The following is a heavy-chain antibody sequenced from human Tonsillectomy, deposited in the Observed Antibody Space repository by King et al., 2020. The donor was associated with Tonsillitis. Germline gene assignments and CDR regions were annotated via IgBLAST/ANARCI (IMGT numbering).Heavy chain of an antibody. J-gene: IGHJ3*02. CDR3: ASRGGLPTGAFDI. CDR1: GLTFSSYW. V-gene: IGHV3-7*03. D-gene: IGHD3-10*01. Sequence: VQLVESGGGLVQPGGSLRLSCAASGLTFSSYWMSWVRQASGKGLEWVANIKQDGSEKYYVDSVKGRFTISRDNANNSVYLQMNSLRAEDTAVYYCASRGGLPTGAFDIWGQGTMVTVSS. CDR2: IKQDGSEK.